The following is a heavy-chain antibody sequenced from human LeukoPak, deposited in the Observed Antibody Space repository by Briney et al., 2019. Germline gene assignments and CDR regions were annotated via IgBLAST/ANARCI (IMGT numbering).Heavy chain of an antibody. CDR3: ARVGSYYGSGSYYYGMDV. J-gene: IGHJ6*02. CDR1: GGTFSSYA. V-gene: IGHV1-69*04. CDR2: IIPILGIA. D-gene: IGHD3-10*01. Sequence: SVKVSCKASGGTFSSYAISWVRQAPGQGLEWMGRIIPILGIANYAQKFQGRVTITADKSTSTAYMELSSLRSEDTAVYYCARVGSYYGSGSYYYGMDVWGQGTTVTVSS.